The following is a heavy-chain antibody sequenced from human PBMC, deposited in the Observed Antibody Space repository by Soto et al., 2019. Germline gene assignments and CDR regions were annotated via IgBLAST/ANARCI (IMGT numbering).Heavy chain of an antibody. Sequence: EVQLVESGGGLVKPGGSLTLSCVASGFTFSNVWMNWVRQAPGKGLEWVGRIKSKPSGGTTDYAAPVKGRFIISRDDSDDTLYLQMGSLNTDDTAMYYCSTDCDSSTCDEDGDFQSWGQGTLVTVSS. CDR1: GFTFSNVW. CDR3: STDCDSSTCDEDGDFQS. D-gene: IGHD3-22*01. V-gene: IGHV3-15*01. CDR2: IKSKPSGGTT. J-gene: IGHJ1*01.